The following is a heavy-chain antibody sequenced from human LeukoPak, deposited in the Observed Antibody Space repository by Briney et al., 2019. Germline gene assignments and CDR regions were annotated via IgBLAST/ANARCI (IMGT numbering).Heavy chain of an antibody. V-gene: IGHV3-21*01. CDR3: AREESDAFDI. Sequence: GGSLRLSCAASGFTFSSYSMNWVRLAPGKGLEWVSSISNGGSYIYYADSVKGRFTISRDNAQNSLYLQMNSLRAEDTSLYYCAREESDAFDIWGQGTMVTVSS. J-gene: IGHJ3*02. CDR2: ISNGGSYI. CDR1: GFTFSSYS.